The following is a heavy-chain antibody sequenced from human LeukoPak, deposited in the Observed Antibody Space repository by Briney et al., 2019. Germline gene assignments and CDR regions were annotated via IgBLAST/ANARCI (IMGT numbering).Heavy chain of an antibody. CDR2: VSYSGST. Sequence: PSETLSLTCTVSGGSVDNSAYHWGWIRQPPGKGLEWIGSVSYSGSTYYNASLKSRVTISVDTSTNQLSLELSSVTAADTAVYYCSGSGWFQGPFGYWGQGTLVTVSS. D-gene: IGHD6-19*01. J-gene: IGHJ4*02. V-gene: IGHV4-39*07. CDR3: SGSGWFQGPFGY. CDR1: GGSVDNSAYH.